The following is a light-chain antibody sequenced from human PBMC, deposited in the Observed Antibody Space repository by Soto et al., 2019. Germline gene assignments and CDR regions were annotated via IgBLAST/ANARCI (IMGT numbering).Light chain of an antibody. CDR2: VAS. CDR1: QDIAKY. J-gene: IGKJ2*01. Sequence: DIQMTQSPSSLSASVGDRVTITCQASQDIAKYLSWHQQKPGKPPRLLIYVASNLETGVPSRFSASGSGTDFAFTISSLQPGDIAAYYCLRYDNLPYTFGKGTKLYI. V-gene: IGKV1-33*01. CDR3: LRYDNLPYT.